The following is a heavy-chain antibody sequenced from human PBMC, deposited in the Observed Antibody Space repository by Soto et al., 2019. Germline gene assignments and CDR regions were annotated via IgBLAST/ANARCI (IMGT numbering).Heavy chain of an antibody. CDR3: ASKFGPRSWWFWFDP. CDR2: IYHSGST. Sequence: QVQLQESGPGLVKPSGTLSLTCAVSGGSISSSNWWSWVRQPPGKGLEWIGEIYHSGSTNYNPSLKSRVTLSVDKSKNQFSLKLSSVTAADTAVYYCASKFGPRSWWFWFDPWGQGTLVTVSS. D-gene: IGHD2-15*01. J-gene: IGHJ5*02. CDR1: GGSISSSNW. V-gene: IGHV4-4*02.